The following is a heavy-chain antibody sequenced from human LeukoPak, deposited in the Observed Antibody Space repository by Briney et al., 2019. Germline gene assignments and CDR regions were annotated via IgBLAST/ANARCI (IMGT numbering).Heavy chain of an antibody. D-gene: IGHD7-27*01. J-gene: IGHJ6*02. CDR1: GFTFDDYT. V-gene: IGHV3-43*01. Sequence: GGSLRLSCAASGFTFDDYTMHWVRQAPGKGLEWVSLISWDGGSTYYADSVKGRFTISRDDSKNSLYLQMNSLRTEDTALYYCAKAGEDYYYYYGMDVWGQGTTVTVSS. CDR2: ISWDGGST. CDR3: AKAGEDYYYYYGMDV.